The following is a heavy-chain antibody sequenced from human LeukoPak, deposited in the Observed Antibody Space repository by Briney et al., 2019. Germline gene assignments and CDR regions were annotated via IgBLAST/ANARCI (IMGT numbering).Heavy chain of an antibody. J-gene: IGHJ4*02. D-gene: IGHD2-2*01. Sequence: GESLKISCKGSGYSFTSYWIGWVRQMPGKGLEGVGIIYPGDSDTRYSPSFQGQVTIPADTSISTAYLQWSSLKASDTAMYYCARRGGYCSSTSCSHFDYWGQGTLVTVSS. V-gene: IGHV5-51*01. CDR2: IYPGDSDT. CDR1: GYSFTSYW. CDR3: ARRGGYCSSTSCSHFDY.